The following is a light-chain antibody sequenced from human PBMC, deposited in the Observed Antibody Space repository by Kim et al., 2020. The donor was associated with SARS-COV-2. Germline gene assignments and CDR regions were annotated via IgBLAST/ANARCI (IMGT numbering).Light chain of an antibody. J-gene: IGKJ1*01. CDR1: QTINNNY. Sequence: ENVLTQSPATLSLSPGERATLSCGASQTINNNYLAWYRQQPGLAPRLLIFGASSRATGIPDRFSGSGSGTDFTLTISGLEPEDFAVYYCQQYGNSPPTFGQGTKVDIK. V-gene: IGKV3D-20*01. CDR3: QQYGNSPPT. CDR2: GAS.